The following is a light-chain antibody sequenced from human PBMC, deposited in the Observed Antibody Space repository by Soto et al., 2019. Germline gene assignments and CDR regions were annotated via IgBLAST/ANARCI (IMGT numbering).Light chain of an antibody. CDR3: QQSYSTPFT. J-gene: IGKJ2*01. Sequence: DIQMTQSPSSLSASIGDRVTITCRASQSISNYLNWYQLKPGQDPKLLIYAASSLQSGVPSRFSGSGSGTDFTLTISSPQPEDFATYFCQQSYSTPFTFGQGTKLEIK. CDR2: AAS. CDR1: QSISNY. V-gene: IGKV1-39*01.